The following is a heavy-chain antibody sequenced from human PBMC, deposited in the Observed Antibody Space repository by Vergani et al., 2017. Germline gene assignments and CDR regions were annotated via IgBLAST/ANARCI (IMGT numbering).Heavy chain of an antibody. J-gene: IGHJ4*02. CDR2: ISAYNGNT. Sequence: QVQLVQSGAEVKKPGASVKVSCKASGYTFTSYGISWVRQAPGQGLEWMGWISAYNGNTNYAQKLQGRVTMTTDTSTSTAYMELRSLRSDDTAVYYCARPGRHTDYGDYGRPFDYWGQGTLVTVSS. D-gene: IGHD4-17*01. CDR1: GYTFTSYG. V-gene: IGHV1-18*04. CDR3: ARPGRHTDYGDYGRPFDY.